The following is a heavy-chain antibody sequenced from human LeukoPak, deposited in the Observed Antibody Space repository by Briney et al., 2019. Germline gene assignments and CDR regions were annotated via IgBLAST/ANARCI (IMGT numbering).Heavy chain of an antibody. J-gene: IGHJ6*03. CDR2: ISGSGGST. V-gene: IGHV3-23*01. CDR3: AKVSGRWGYYYYYMDV. Sequence: ETLSLTCAVYGGSFSGYYWSWIRQPPGKGLEWVSAISGSGGSTYYADSVKGRFTISRDNSKNTLYLQMNSLRAEDTAVYYCAKVSGRWGYYYYYMDVWGKGTTVTVSS. D-gene: IGHD6-19*01. CDR1: GGSFSGYY.